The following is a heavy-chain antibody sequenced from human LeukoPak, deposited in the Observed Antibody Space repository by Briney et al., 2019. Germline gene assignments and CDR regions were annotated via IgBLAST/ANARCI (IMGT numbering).Heavy chain of an antibody. J-gene: IGHJ4*02. CDR1: GYSISIAYF. D-gene: IGHD3-3*01. CDR3: ARYDSRGSGSTQLEY. Sequence: SETLSLTCAVSGYSISIAYFWAWIRQPPGKGLEWIGMIFRGGSTSYNPSLNSRLTMSMDTSKNPFSLQLPSVTAADTAVYYCARYDSRGSGSTQLEYWGQGILVTISS. CDR2: IFRGGST. V-gene: IGHV4-38-2*01.